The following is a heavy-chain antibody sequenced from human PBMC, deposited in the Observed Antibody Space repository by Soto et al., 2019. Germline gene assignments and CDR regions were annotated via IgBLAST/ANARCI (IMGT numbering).Heavy chain of an antibody. V-gene: IGHV1-58*01. CDR1: GFTFTSSA. D-gene: IGHD2-8*01. CDR2: IGVGSGYT. Sequence: ASVKVSCKASGFTFTSSAFQWVRQARGQRLEWVGWIGVGSGYTNYAHRFQDRFTLTRDMSTATPYMELSRLRSEDTAMYYCAADSTGLQQMVPSDYWGQGTLVTVSS. CDR3: AADSTGLQQMVPSDY. J-gene: IGHJ4*02.